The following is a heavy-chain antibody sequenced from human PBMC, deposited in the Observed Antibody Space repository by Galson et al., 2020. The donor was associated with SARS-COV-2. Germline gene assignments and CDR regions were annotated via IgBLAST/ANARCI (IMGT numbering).Heavy chain of an antibody. V-gene: IGHV3-7*03. CDR1: GFRFSSYW. CDR2: IKHDGNER. CDR3: ARVDCSGGSCYPGNY. D-gene: IGHD2-15*01. J-gene: IGHJ4*02. Sequence: GEFLKISCSASGFRFSSYWMTWVRQAPGKGLEWVANIKHDGNERYYVDSVTGRFTISRDNANESVFLQMHSLRVEDTAVYHCARVDCSGGSCYPGNYWGQGVLVTVSS.